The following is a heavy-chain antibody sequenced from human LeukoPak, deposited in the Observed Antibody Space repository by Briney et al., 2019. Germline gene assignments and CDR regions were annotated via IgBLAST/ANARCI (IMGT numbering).Heavy chain of an antibody. CDR1: GGSFSGYY. D-gene: IGHD3-22*01. Sequence: TSETLSLTCAVYGGSFSGYYWSWIRQPPGKGLEWIGEINHSGSTNYNPSLKSRVTISVDTSKNQFSLKLSSVTAADTAVYYCARGWPLWGSSGYYFGRYYYYYMDVWGKGTTVTVSS. V-gene: IGHV4-34*01. CDR2: INHSGST. J-gene: IGHJ6*03. CDR3: ARGWPLWGSSGYYFGRYYYYYMDV.